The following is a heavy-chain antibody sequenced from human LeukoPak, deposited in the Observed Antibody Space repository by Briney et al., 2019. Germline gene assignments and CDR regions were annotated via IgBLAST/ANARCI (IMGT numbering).Heavy chain of an antibody. CDR2: IIPIFGTA. Sequence: GASVKVSCKASGGTFSSYAISWVRQAPGQGLEWMGGIIPIFGTANYAQKFQGRVTITADESTSTAYMELSSLRSVDTAVYYCARDIIVVPAAMLPYYYYYYGMDVWGQGTTVTVSS. CDR3: ARDIIVVPAAMLPYYYYYYGMDV. CDR1: GGTFSSYA. J-gene: IGHJ6*02. V-gene: IGHV1-69*13. D-gene: IGHD2-2*01.